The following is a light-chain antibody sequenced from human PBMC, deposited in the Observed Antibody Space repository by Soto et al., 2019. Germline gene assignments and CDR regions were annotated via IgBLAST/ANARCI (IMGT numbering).Light chain of an antibody. V-gene: IGLV2-18*02. CDR3: SSYTTSSTYV. CDR2: DVS. CDR1: SSDVGSYNR. J-gene: IGLJ1*01. Sequence: QSVLTQPPSVSGSPGQSVTISCTGTSSDVGSYNRVSGYQQPPGTAPKLMIYDVSNRPSGIPDRFSGSKSGNAASLTISGLQAEDEADYYCSSYTTSSTYVFGTGTKLTVL.